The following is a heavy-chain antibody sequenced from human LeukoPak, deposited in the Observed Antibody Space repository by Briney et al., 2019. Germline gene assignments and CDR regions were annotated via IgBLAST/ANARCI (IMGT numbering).Heavy chain of an antibody. D-gene: IGHD4/OR15-4a*01. CDR3: AKDGANAFDI. CDR1: GSTFSSYA. Sequence: GGSLRLSCAASGSTFSSYAMSWVRQAPEKGLEWVSAISGSGGSTYYADSVKGRFTISRDNSKNTLYLQMNSLRAEDTAVYYCAKDGANAFDIWGQGTMVTVSS. J-gene: IGHJ3*02. V-gene: IGHV3-23*01. CDR2: ISGSGGST.